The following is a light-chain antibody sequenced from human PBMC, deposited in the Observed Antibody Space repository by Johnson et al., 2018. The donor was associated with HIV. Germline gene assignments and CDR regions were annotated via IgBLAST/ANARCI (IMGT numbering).Light chain of an antibody. CDR1: SSNIADNY. J-gene: IGLJ1*01. CDR3: GTWDSSLSAGFYV. CDR2: DNN. V-gene: IGLV1-51*01. Sequence: QSVLTQPPSVSAAPGQQVTISCSGSSSNIADNYVSWYQQLPGTAPKLLIFDNNKRPSGIPDRFSGSKSGTSATLGITGIQTGDEADYYCGTWDSSLSAGFYVFGTGTKVTVL.